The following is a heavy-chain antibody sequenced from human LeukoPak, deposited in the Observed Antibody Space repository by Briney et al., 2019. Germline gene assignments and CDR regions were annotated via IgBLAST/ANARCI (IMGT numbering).Heavy chain of an antibody. Sequence: GGSLRLSCAASGFTCSSYGMHWVRQAPGKGLEWVAFIRYDGSNKYYADSVKGRFTISRDNSKNTLYLQMNSLRAEDTAVYYCAKIRGAFWSGYYPLDYWGQGTLVTVSS. CDR2: IRYDGSNK. CDR1: GFTCSSYG. J-gene: IGHJ4*02. D-gene: IGHD3-3*01. CDR3: AKIRGAFWSGYYPLDY. V-gene: IGHV3-30*02.